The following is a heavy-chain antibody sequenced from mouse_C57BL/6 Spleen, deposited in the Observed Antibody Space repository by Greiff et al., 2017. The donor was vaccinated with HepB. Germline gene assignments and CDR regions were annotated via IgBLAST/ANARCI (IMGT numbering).Heavy chain of an antibody. CDR2: INPGSGGT. CDR3: ARRDSNFYYAMDY. CDR1: GYAFTNYL. V-gene: IGHV1-54*01. J-gene: IGHJ4*01. Sequence: VQRVESGAELVRPGTSVKVSCKASGYAFTNYLIEWVKQRPGQGLEWIGVINPGSGGTNYNEKFKGKATLTADKSSSTAYMQLSSLTSEDSAVYFCARRDSNFYYAMDYWGQGTSVTVSS. D-gene: IGHD2-5*01.